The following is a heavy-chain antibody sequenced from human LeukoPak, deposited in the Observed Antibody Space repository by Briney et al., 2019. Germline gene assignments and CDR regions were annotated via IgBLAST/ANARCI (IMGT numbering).Heavy chain of an antibody. J-gene: IGHJ4*01. D-gene: IGHD3-22*01. CDR2: IKGDESAR. CDR3: ARDEYYDTSGYYGYYFDF. CDR1: GFTFSTYW. V-gene: IGHV3-7*03. Sequence: PGGSLRLSCAASGFTFSTYWMAWVRQAPGKGLEWVANIKGDESARHQAASVKGRFTISRDNAKKSVYLQMSSLRAEDTAVYYCARDEYYDTSGYYGYYFDFWGHGTLVTASS.